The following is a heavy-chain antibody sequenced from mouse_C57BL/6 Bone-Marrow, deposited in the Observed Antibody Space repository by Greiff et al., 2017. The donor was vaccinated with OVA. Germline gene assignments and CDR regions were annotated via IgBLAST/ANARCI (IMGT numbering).Heavy chain of an antibody. J-gene: IGHJ4*01. V-gene: IGHV5-17*01. D-gene: IGHD1-1*01. Sequence: DVKLVESGGGLVKPGGSLKLSCAASGFTFSDYGMHWVRQAPEKGLEWVAYISSGSSTIYYADTVKGRFTISRDNAKNTLFLQMTSLRSEDTAMYYCARLTTVVATDYAMDYWGQGTSVTVSS. CDR1: GFTFSDYG. CDR3: ARLTTVVATDYAMDY. CDR2: ISSGSSTI.